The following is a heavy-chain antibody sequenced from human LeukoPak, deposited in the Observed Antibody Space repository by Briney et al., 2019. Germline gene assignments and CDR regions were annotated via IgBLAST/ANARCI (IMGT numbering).Heavy chain of an antibody. J-gene: IGHJ6*02. V-gene: IGHV3-30*18. CDR2: ISYDGSNN. CDR1: GFTFSSYG. Sequence: GRSLRLSCAVSGFTFSSYGMHWVRQAPGKGLEWVAFISYDGSNNYYADSVKGRFTISRDNSKNTLFLQMSSLRAEDTALYYCAKTLATGGMDVWGQGTTVTVSS. CDR3: AKTLATGGMDV. D-gene: IGHD3-9*01.